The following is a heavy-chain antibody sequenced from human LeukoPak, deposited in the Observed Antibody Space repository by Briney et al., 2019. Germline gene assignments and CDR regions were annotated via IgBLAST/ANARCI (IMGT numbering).Heavy chain of an antibody. V-gene: IGHV3-30*03. D-gene: IGHD3-3*01. J-gene: IGHJ3*02. CDR1: GFTFSSYG. Sequence: PGGSLRLSCAASGFTFSSYGMHWVRQAPGKGLEWVAVISYDGSNKYYADSVKGRFTISRDNSKNTLYLQMNSLRAEDTAVYYCARAQYYDDAFDIWGQGTMVTVSS. CDR2: ISYDGSNK. CDR3: ARAQYYDDAFDI.